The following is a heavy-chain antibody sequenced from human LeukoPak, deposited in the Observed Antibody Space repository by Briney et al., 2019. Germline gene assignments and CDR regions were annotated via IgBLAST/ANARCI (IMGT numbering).Heavy chain of an antibody. J-gene: IGHJ4*02. V-gene: IGHV3-23*05. CDR2: IDISGDST. D-gene: IGHD4/OR15-4a*01. CDR1: GFTFSGHA. Sequence: PGGSLRLSCVVSGFTFSGHAMCWVRQAPGRGLEWASSIDISGDSTSYADSVKGRFTISRDNSKNTLLLQMDSLRAEDSAIYYCANEIRPNDYWGQGTLVTVSS. CDR3: ANEIRPNDY.